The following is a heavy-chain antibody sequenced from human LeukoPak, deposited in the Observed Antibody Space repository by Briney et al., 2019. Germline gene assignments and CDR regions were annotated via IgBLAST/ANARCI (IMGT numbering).Heavy chain of an antibody. V-gene: IGHV1-2*02. CDR3: ARGSIAAAGRGDY. CDR2: INPNFGGT. CDR1: GHTFIGYN. J-gene: IGHJ4*02. D-gene: IGHD6-13*01. Sequence: ASVKVSCKASGHTFIGYNMHWVRQAPGQGLEWMGWINPNFGGTDYAQRFQGRVTMTRDTSISTVYMELSRLRSDDTAVYYCARGSIAAAGRGDYWGQGTLVTVSS.